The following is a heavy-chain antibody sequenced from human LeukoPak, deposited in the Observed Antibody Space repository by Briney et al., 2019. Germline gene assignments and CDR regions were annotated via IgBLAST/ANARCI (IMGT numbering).Heavy chain of an antibody. D-gene: IGHD3-10*01. CDR1: GFTFSSHA. J-gene: IGHJ4*02. CDR3: AKAYGSGSYYHFDY. CDR2: ISGSGGST. V-gene: IGHV3-23*01. Sequence: TGGSLRLSCAASGFTFSSHAMSWVRQAPGKGLEWVSHISGSGGSTYYADSVKGRFTISRDNSKNPLYLQMNSLRADDTAVYYCAKAYGSGSYYHFDYWGQGTLVTVSS.